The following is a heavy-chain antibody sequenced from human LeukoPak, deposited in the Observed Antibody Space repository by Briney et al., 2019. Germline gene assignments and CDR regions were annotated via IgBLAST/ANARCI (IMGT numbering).Heavy chain of an antibody. D-gene: IGHD3-10*01. CDR3: ARDGDGNYYGSGSRFDP. V-gene: IGHV4-59*01. CDR1: GGSISSYF. J-gene: IGHJ5*02. Sequence: SETLSLTCTVSGGSISSYFWSWIRQPPGKGSEWIGYIYYSGSTDYNPSLKSRVSMSVDTSKNQFSLKLNSVTAADTAVYYCARDGDGNYYGSGSRFDPWGQGTLVTVSS. CDR2: IYYSGST.